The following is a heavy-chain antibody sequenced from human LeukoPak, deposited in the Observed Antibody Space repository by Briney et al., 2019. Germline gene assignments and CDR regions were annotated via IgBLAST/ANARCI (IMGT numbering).Heavy chain of an antibody. D-gene: IGHD2-15*01. V-gene: IGHV3-23*01. CDR1: GFTSSSYA. J-gene: IGHJ5*01. CDR3: AKAGGSGHNWFDS. CDR2: ISGSGGST. Sequence: QTGGSLRLSCAASGFTSSSYAMSWVRQAPGKGLEWVSAISGSGGSTYYADSVKGRFTISRDNSKNTLYLQMNSQRAEDTAVYYCAKAGGSGHNWFDSWGQGTVVTVSA.